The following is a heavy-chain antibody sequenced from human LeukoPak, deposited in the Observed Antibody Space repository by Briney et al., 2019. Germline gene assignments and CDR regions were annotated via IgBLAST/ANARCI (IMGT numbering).Heavy chain of an antibody. CDR3: ARCPYSFGFAPPDY. D-gene: IGHD5-18*01. V-gene: IGHV3-23*01. CDR2: ISGSGGST. Sequence: GGSLRLSCAASGFTFSSYAMNWVRQAPGKGLEWVSGISGSGGSTYYADSVKGRFTISRDNSKNTLYLQMNSLRAEDTAVYYCARCPYSFGFAPPDYWGQGTLVTVSS. CDR1: GFTFSSYA. J-gene: IGHJ4*02.